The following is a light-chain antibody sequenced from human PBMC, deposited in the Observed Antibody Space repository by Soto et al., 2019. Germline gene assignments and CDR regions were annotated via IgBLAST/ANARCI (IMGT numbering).Light chain of an antibody. CDR1: QSVISTY. Sequence: EMVLTQSPGTLSMSPGERATLSCRASQSVISTYLAWYQQKFGQAPRLLIYATTTRATGIPDEFSGSGSGTAFTVTISRLEPDDFAIYYCQQYGTSSITFGQGTRLESK. J-gene: IGKJ5*01. CDR2: ATT. CDR3: QQYGTSSIT. V-gene: IGKV3-20*01.